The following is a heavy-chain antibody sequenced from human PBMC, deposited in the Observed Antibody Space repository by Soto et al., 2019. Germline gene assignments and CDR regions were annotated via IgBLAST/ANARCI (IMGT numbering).Heavy chain of an antibody. CDR2: FFSDAER. V-gene: IGHV2-26*01. CDR1: GFSLNNPRMG. D-gene: IGHD4-17*01. CDR3: ARMDGDSNYCAMDV. J-gene: IGHJ6*02. Sequence: QVTLKESGPVLVKPTETLTLTCTVSGFSLNNPRMGVSWIRQPPGKPLEWLAHFFSDAERSYSASMQSRLTMSTDTSGSQVVLIMPNMDPVDTATYFCARMDGDSNYCAMDVWGQGTTVTVSS.